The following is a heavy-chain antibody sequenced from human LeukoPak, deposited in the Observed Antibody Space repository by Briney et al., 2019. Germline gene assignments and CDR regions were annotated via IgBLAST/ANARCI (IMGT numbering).Heavy chain of an antibody. CDR1: GLTAGDYG. D-gene: IGHD6-13*01. Sequence: PGGSLRLSCAASGLTAGDYGMSWVRQAPGGGLEWVSGINWSGESTGYADSVKGRFTISRDNAENALYLQMNSLRAEDTALYYCARDLSSSWYSLDYWGRGTLVTVSS. J-gene: IGHJ4*02. V-gene: IGHV3-20*04. CDR3: ARDLSSSWYSLDY. CDR2: INWSGEST.